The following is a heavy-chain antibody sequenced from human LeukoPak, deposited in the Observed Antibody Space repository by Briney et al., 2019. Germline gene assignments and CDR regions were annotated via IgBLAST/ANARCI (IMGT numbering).Heavy chain of an antibody. CDR1: GFTFSNYW. V-gene: IGHV3-7*01. D-gene: IGHD4-17*01. J-gene: IGHJ4*02. CDR2: IEQDGSEK. Sequence: GGSLRLSCAASGFTFSNYWMSWVRQTLGKGLEWVASIEQDGSEKYYVDSVKGRFTISRDNTKNSLFLQMNSLRADDTAVYYCARPSVLGPNTDYWGQGTLLTVSS. CDR3: ARPSVLGPNTDY.